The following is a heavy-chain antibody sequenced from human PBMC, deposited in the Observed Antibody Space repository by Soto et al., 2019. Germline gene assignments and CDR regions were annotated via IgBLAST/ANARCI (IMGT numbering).Heavy chain of an antibody. CDR3: ARDLNPYSSSWDYFDY. CDR2: IWYDGSNK. V-gene: IGHV3-33*01. CDR1: GFTFSSYG. Sequence: HPGGSLRLSCAASGFTFSSYGMHWARQAPGKGLEWVAVIWYDGSNKYYADSVKGRFTISRDNSKNTLYLQMNSLRAEDTAVYYCARDLNPYSSSWDYFDYWGQGTLVTVSS. D-gene: IGHD6-13*01. J-gene: IGHJ4*02.